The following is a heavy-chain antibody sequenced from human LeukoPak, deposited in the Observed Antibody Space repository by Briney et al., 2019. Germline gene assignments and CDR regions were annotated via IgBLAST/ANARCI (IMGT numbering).Heavy chain of an antibody. J-gene: IGHJ4*02. Sequence: ASVKVSCKVSGYTLTELSMHWVRQAPGKGLEWMGGFDPEDGETIYAQKFQGRVTMTEDTSTDTAYMELSSLRSEDTAVYYCATGWDSSGYYYPFDYWGQGTLVTVSS. CDR1: GYTLTELS. CDR2: FDPEDGET. CDR3: ATGWDSSGYYYPFDY. D-gene: IGHD3-22*01. V-gene: IGHV1-24*01.